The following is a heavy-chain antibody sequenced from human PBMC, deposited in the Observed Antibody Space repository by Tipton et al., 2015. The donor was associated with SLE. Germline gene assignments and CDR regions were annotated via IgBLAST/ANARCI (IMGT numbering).Heavy chain of an antibody. V-gene: IGHV4-59*01. D-gene: IGHD3-10*01. CDR1: GGSISSYY. J-gene: IGHJ2*01. CDR2: IYYSGST. Sequence: TLSLTCTVSGGSISSYYWGWIRQPPGKGLEWIGYIYYSGSTNYNPSLKSRVTISVDTSKNQFSLKLSSVTAADTAVYYCARDPGNDQDYWYFDLWGRGTLVTASS. CDR3: ARDPGNDQDYWYFDL.